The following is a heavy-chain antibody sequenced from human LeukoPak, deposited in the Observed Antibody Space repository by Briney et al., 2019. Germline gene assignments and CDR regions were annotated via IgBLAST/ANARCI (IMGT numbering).Heavy chain of an antibody. CDR2: FDPEDGET. Sequence: GASVKVSCKVSGYTLTELSMHWVRQAPGKGLEWMGGFDPEDGETIYAQKFQGRVTMTEDTSTDTAYMELSSLRSEDTAVYYCARRDHDSNTRETFDYWGQGTLVTVSS. CDR1: GYTLTELS. J-gene: IGHJ4*02. V-gene: IGHV1-24*01. D-gene: IGHD3-22*01. CDR3: ARRDHDSNTRETFDY.